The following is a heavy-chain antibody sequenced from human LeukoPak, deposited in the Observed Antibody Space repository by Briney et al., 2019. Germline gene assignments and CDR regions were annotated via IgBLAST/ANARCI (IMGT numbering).Heavy chain of an antibody. Sequence: GGPLRLSCAASGFTFSSYAMHWVRQAPGKGLEWVAIISYDGSNKYYADSVKGRLTISRDNSKSTLYLQMSSLRAADTAVYFCARSSPTMVSDAFDIWGQGTLVTVSS. CDR1: GFTFSSYA. CDR2: ISYDGSNK. V-gene: IGHV3-30*04. J-gene: IGHJ3*02. CDR3: ARSSPTMVSDAFDI. D-gene: IGHD3-10*01.